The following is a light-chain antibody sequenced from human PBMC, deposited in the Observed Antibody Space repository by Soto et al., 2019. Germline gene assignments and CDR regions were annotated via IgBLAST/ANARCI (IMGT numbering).Light chain of an antibody. V-gene: IGKV3-11*01. CDR1: QSISSY. CDR3: QQRSNWPRT. J-gene: IGKJ1*01. CDR2: DSS. Sequence: EIVLTQSPVTLSLSPVERATLSCGASQSISSYLAWYQQKPGQAPRLLIYDSSNRATGIPARFSGSGSGTDFTLTISSLEPEDFAFYYCQQRSNWPRTLGQGTKVEIK.